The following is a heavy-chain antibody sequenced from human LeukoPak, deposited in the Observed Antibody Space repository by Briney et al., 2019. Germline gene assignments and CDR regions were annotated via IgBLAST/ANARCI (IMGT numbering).Heavy chain of an antibody. CDR1: GYTFTGYY. V-gene: IGHV1-2*04. CDR2: INPNSGGT. D-gene: IGHD5-12*01. Sequence: ASVKVSCKASGYTFTGYYMHWVRQAPGQGLEWMGWINPNSGGTNYAQKFQGWVTMTRDTSISTAYMELSRLRSDDTAVYHCARGPEGAPISGSNYWGQGTLVTVSS. CDR3: ARGPEGAPISGSNY. J-gene: IGHJ4*02.